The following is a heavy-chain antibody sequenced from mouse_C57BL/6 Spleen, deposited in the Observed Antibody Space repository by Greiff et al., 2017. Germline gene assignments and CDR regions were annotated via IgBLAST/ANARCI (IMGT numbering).Heavy chain of an antibody. D-gene: IGHD1-1*01. J-gene: IGHJ4*01. CDR3: ARWITTVVATDAIDY. CDR1: GYTFTSYW. CDR2: IDPSDSYT. Sequence: QVQLQQPGAELVKPGASVKLSCKASGYTFTSYWMQWVKQRPGQGLEWIGEIDPSDSYTNYNQKFKGKATLTVDTSSSTAYMQLSSLTSEDSAVYYCARWITTVVATDAIDYWGQGTSVTVSS. V-gene: IGHV1-50*01.